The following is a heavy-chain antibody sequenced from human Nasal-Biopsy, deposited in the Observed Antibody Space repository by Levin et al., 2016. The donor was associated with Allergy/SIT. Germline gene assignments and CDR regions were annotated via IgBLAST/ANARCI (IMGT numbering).Heavy chain of an antibody. CDR3: ATDITGPPGEEFARD. J-gene: IGHJ4*02. CDR1: GGTFSSYT. V-gene: IGHV1-69*04. Sequence: SVKVSCKASGGTFSSYTISWVRQAPGQGLEWMGRIIPILGIANYALKFQGRVTISADKSTSTAYMELRSLRSDDTAVYYCATDITGPPGEEFARDWGQGTLVTVSS. D-gene: IGHD3-10*01. CDR2: IIPILGIA.